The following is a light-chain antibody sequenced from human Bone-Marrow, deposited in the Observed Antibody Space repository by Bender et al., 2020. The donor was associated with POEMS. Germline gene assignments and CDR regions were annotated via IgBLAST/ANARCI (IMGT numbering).Light chain of an antibody. J-gene: IGLJ3*02. CDR1: NSNIGTTA. Sequence: QSVLTQPPSASVTPGQRVTISCSGSNSNIGTTAVNWYQQFPGTAPPLLIYSDNQRPAGVPDRFYAFESGTSASLAISGLQSEDEADYYCAAWDAGLSGGVFGGGTKLTVL. V-gene: IGLV1-44*01. CDR2: SDN. CDR3: AAWDAGLSGGV.